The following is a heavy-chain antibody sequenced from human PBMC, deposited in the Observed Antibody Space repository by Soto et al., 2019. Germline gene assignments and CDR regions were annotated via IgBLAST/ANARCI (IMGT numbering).Heavy chain of an antibody. Sequence: LRLSCAASGFTFSDYYMSWIRQAPGKGLEWVSYISSSGSTMYYADSVKGRFTISRDNAKNSLYLQMNSLRAEDTAVYYCARPYCSGGSCYDKGYYYYYGMDVWGQGTTVTVSS. CDR3: ARPYCSGGSCYDKGYYYYYGMDV. CDR1: GFTFSDYY. D-gene: IGHD2-15*01. V-gene: IGHV3-11*01. J-gene: IGHJ6*02. CDR2: ISSSGSTM.